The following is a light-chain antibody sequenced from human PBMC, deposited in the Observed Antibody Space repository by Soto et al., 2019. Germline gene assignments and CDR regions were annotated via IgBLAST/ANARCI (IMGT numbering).Light chain of an antibody. CDR1: QSVSSSY. Sequence: EIVLTQSPGTLSLSPGERATLSCRASQSVSSSYLAWYQQKPGQAPRLLVYGASTRATGIPARFSGSGSGTEFTLTISSLQSEDFAVYYCQQHSDWPPYTFGQGTKVDIK. J-gene: IGKJ2*01. V-gene: IGKV3-15*01. CDR3: QQHSDWPPYT. CDR2: GAS.